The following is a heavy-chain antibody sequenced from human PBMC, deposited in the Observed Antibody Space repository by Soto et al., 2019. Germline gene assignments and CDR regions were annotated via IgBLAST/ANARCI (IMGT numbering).Heavy chain of an antibody. CDR2: IIPIFGTA. J-gene: IGHJ6*02. V-gene: IGHV1-69*13. Sequence: SVKVSCKASGGTFISYAISWVRQAPGQGLEWMGGIIPIFGTANYAQKFQGRVTITADESTSTAYMELSSLRSEDTAVYYCARSEYGGNSGYYYGMDVWGQGTTVTGSS. CDR3: ARSEYGGNSGYYYGMDV. CDR1: GGTFISYA. D-gene: IGHD4-17*01.